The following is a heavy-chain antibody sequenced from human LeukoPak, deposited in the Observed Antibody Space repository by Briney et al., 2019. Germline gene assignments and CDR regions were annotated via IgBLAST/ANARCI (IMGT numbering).Heavy chain of an antibody. V-gene: IGHV3-53*01. CDR2: IYNGGST. CDR3: ASPGIAAAGNFDY. CDR1: GFTVSSNY. J-gene: IGHJ4*02. D-gene: IGHD6-13*01. Sequence: PGGSLRLSCAASGFTVSSNYMSWVRQAPGKGLEWVSVIYNGGSTYYADSVKGRFTISRDNSKNTLYLQMNSLRAEDTAVYYCASPGIAAAGNFDYWGQGTLVTVSS.